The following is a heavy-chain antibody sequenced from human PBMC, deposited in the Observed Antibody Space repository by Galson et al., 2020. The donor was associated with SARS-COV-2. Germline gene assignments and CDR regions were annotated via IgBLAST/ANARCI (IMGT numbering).Heavy chain of an antibody. J-gene: IGHJ2*01. CDR1: GFTLSNYN. CDR2: IRKSGSYI. Sequence: GESLKISCAASGFTLSNYNMNWVRQAPGKGLEWLSSIRKSGSYITYADSVKGRFTISRDNAKNFLYLQMDSLTVEDTAIYYCARVLPDDYGDYWYFDLWGHGTLVTVSS. V-gene: IGHV3-21*01. CDR3: ARVLPDDYGDYWYFDL. D-gene: IGHD4-17*01.